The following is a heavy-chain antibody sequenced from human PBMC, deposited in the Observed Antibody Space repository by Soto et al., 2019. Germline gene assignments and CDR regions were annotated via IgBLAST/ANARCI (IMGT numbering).Heavy chain of an antibody. CDR3: ARGIEFGTIFPMDV. V-gene: IGHV3-53*01. J-gene: IGHJ6*02. D-gene: IGHD3-3*01. CDR2: IFSGGST. Sequence: GGSLRLSCAASGFTVSSNYMSWVRQAPGKGLEWVLVIFSGGSTYYADSVKGRFTISRDNSKNTMYLQVNTVRAEDTAVYYCARGIEFGTIFPMDVWGQGTTVTVSS. CDR1: GFTVSSNY.